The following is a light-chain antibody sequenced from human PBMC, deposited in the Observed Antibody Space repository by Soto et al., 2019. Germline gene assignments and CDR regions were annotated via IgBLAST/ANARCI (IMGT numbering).Light chain of an antibody. CDR1: QSVSSY. CDR2: DAM. Sequence: EIVLTQSPATLSLSPGERVALSCRASQSVSSYLAWYQQKPGQAPRLLIYDAMDRATGIPARFSGSGSGTDFTLTIDSLEPEDLAVYYCQQRSNWPLTFGGGTKV. J-gene: IGKJ4*01. V-gene: IGKV3-11*01. CDR3: QQRSNWPLT.